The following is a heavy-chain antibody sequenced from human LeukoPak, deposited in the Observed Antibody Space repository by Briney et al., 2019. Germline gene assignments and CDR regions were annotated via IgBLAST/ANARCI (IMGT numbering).Heavy chain of an antibody. CDR1: GGSISTYY. J-gene: IGHJ3*02. V-gene: IGHV4-59*01. Sequence: PSETLSLTCAVSGGSISTYYWSWIRQPPGKGLEWTGYIHYSGSTNYNPSLKSRVTILVDTSKNQVSLRLSSVTAADTAVYYCARGGLDSNGYWTAFDIWGQGTMVTVSS. CDR2: IHYSGST. CDR3: ARGGLDSNGYWTAFDI. D-gene: IGHD3-22*01.